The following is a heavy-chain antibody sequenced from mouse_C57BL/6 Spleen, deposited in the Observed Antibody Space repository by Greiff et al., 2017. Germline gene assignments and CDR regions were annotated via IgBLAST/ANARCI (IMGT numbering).Heavy chain of an antibody. CDR2: IDPSDSET. CDR3: ARSDYYGSSYFDY. V-gene: IGHV1-52*01. CDR1: GYTFTSYW. Sequence: VQLQQSGAELVRPGSSVKLSCKASGYTFTSYWMHWVKQRPIQGLEWIGNIDPSDSETHFNQKFKDKATLTVDKSSSTAYMQLSSLTSEDSAVYYCARSDYYGSSYFDYWGQGTTLTVSS. J-gene: IGHJ2*01. D-gene: IGHD1-1*01.